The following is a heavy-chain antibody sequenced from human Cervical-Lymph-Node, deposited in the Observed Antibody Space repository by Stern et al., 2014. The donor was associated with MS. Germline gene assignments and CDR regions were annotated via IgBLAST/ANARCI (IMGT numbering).Heavy chain of an antibody. CDR3: AKEGGDYD. Sequence: VQLVESGGGVVQPGRSLRLSCAASGFTFSSYGMHWVRQAPGKGLEWVAVISYDGSNKYYEDSVKGRFTISRDNSKNTLYLQMNSLRAEDTAVHYCAKEGGDYDWGQGTLVTVSS. V-gene: IGHV3-30*18. CDR1: GFTFSSYG. CDR2: ISYDGSNK. J-gene: IGHJ4*02. D-gene: IGHD4-17*01.